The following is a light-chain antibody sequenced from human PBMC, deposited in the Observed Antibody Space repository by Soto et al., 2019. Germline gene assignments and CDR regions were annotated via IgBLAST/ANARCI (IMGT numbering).Light chain of an antibody. CDR2: GNS. CDR1: SSNIRAGYD. Sequence: QSVLTQPPSVSGAPGQRVTISCTGSSSNIRAGYDVHWYQQLPGTAPKLLIYGNSNRPSGVPDRFSGSKSGTSASLAITGLQAEDEADYYCQSYDSSLSGFWVFGGGTQLTVL. CDR3: QSYDSSLSGFWV. J-gene: IGLJ3*02. V-gene: IGLV1-40*01.